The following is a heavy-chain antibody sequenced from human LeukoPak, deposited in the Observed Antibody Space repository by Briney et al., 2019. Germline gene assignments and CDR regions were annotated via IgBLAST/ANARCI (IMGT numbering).Heavy chain of an antibody. J-gene: IGHJ5*02. V-gene: IGHV3-33*06. CDR2: IWYDRSNK. D-gene: IGHD3-10*01. CDR3: AKFGPSFDP. Sequence: GGSPRLSCAASGFTFSSYGMHWVRQAPGKGLEWVAVIWYDRSNKYYADSVKGRFTISRDNSKNTLYLQMNSLRAEDTAVYYCAKFGPSFDPWGQGTLVTVSS. CDR1: GFTFSSYG.